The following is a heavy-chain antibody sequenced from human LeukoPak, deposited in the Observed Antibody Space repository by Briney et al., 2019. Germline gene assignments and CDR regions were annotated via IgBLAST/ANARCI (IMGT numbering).Heavy chain of an antibody. J-gene: IGHJ3*02. Sequence: ASVKVSCKASGYSFTKYFMHWVRQAPGQGLEWMGIINPSGGSPTYAQKFQGRVTMTTDTSTSTVYLELSSLRSEDTAVYYCARESLSAFDIWGQGTMVTVSS. V-gene: IGHV1-46*01. CDR1: GYSFTKYF. CDR2: INPSGGSP. CDR3: ARESLSAFDI. D-gene: IGHD2-8*01.